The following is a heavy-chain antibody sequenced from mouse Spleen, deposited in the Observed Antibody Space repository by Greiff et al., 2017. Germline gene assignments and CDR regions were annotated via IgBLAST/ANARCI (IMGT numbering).Heavy chain of an antibody. V-gene: IGHV1-69*01. CDR3: ASMAPFAY. CDR2: IDPSDSYT. J-gene: IGHJ3*01. CDR1: GYTFTSYW. D-gene: IGHD1-1*02. Sequence: QVQLQQPGAELVMPGASVKLSCKASGYTFTSYWMHWVKQRPGQGLEWIGEIDPSDSYTNYNQKFKGKATLTVDKSSSTAYMQPSSLTSEDSAVYYCASMAPFAYWGQGTLVTVSA.